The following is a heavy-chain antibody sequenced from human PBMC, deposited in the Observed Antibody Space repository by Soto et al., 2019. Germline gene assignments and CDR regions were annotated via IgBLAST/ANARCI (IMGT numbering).Heavy chain of an antibody. J-gene: IGHJ6*02. CDR2: ISGSGGRT. Sequence: GGSLRLSCEASGFTFSSYALSWVRQAPGRGLEWVSAISGSGGRTYYADSVRGRFTISRDSSNNTLYLQMSSLRADDTGVYYCANPLGLFYYGMDVWGQGTTVTVSS. CDR3: ANPLGLFYYGMDV. CDR1: GFTFSSYA. V-gene: IGHV3-23*01. D-gene: IGHD3-16*01.